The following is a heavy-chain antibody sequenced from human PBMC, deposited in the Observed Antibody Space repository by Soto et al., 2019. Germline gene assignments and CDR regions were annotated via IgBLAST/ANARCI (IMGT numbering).Heavy chain of an antibody. CDR1: GFTFDDFA. Sequence: EVQLVESGGGLVQPGRSLRLSCAASGFTFDDFAMHWVRQAPGKGLEWVSGISWNGATMGYGDSVSGRFTISRDNTKNSLYLQMNSLKPEDTALYYCAKDNGGNYDSSGNFEYWGQGTLVTVSS. CDR2: ISWNGATM. D-gene: IGHD3-22*01. CDR3: AKDNGGNYDSSGNFEY. J-gene: IGHJ4*02. V-gene: IGHV3-9*01.